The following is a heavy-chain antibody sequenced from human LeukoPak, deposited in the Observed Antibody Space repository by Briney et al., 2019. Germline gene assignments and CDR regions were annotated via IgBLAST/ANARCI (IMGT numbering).Heavy chain of an antibody. V-gene: IGHV4-59*01. D-gene: IGHD4-4*01. Sequence: SETLSLTCTVSGASISPYYWSCIRQPPGKGLEWIGYISYSGSTNSYPSLKSRVTISVDTSKNQFSLNLSSVTAADTAVYYCARATTVTTYYYCGMDIWGQGTTVTVSS. J-gene: IGHJ6*02. CDR3: ARATTVTTYYYCGMDI. CDR1: GASISPYY. CDR2: ISYSGST.